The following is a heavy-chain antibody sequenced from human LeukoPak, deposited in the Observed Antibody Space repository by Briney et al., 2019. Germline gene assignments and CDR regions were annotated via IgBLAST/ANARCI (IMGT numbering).Heavy chain of an antibody. CDR1: GGSISSGDYY. CDR2: IYYSGST. D-gene: IGHD3-3*01. CDR3: AREHYDFWSGYYRNWFDP. Sequence: SETLSLTCTVSGGSISSGDYYWRWIRQPPGKGLEWIGYIYYSGSTYYNTSLKSRVTISVDTSKNQFSLKLSSVTAADTAVYYCAREHYDFWSGYYRNWFDPWGQGTLVTVSS. J-gene: IGHJ5*02. V-gene: IGHV4-30-4*08.